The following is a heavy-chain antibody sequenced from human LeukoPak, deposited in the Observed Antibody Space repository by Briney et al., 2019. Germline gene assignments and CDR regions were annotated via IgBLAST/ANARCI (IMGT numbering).Heavy chain of an antibody. D-gene: IGHD3-22*01. CDR1: GFTFSSCA. J-gene: IGHJ4*02. CDR3: ARDARRSFFHITMIVDY. CDR2: ISYDGSNK. V-gene: IGHV3-30-3*01. Sequence: GGSLRLSCAPSGFTFSSCAIHWVRQAPGKGLEWVAVISYDGSNKYYADPVKGRFTISRDNSKKTLYLQMSSLRAEDTAGYYCARDARRSFFHITMIVDYWGQGTLVTVP.